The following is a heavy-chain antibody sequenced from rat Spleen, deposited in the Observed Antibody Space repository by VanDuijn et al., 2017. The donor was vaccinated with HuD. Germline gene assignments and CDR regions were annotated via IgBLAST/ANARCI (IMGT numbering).Heavy chain of an antibody. CDR3: TRHGGLRNWFAY. J-gene: IGHJ3*01. CDR1: GFTFSDYD. D-gene: IGHD1-11*01. V-gene: IGHV5S13*01. CDR2: ISTGGDNT. Sequence: EVQLVEFGGGLVQPARSLILSCAASGFTFSDYDMASVRLAPPKGLEWIASISTGGDNTYYRDSVKGRFTIARDDAKNTQYLQMDSLRSEDTATYYCTRHGGLRNWFAYWGQGTLVTVSS.